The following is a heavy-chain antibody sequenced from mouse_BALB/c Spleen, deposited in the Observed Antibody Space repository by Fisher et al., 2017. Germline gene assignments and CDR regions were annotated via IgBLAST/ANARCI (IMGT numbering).Heavy chain of an antibody. Sequence: KFKGKATLTVDTSSSTAYMQLSSLKSEDSAVYFCARLGGTGYFDVWGAGTTVTVSS. J-gene: IGHJ1*01. CDR3: ARLGGTGYFDV. D-gene: IGHD4-1*01. V-gene: IGHV1-50*01.